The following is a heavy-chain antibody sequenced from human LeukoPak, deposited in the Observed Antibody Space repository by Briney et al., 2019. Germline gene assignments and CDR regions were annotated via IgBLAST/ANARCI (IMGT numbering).Heavy chain of an antibody. D-gene: IGHD3-22*01. CDR3: ARVPLSDASGHYYPH. V-gene: IGHV1-3*03. J-gene: IGHJ1*01. CDR1: GYTFTNYG. Sequence: GASVKVSCKTSGYTFTNYGMHWVRQAPRQSPEWMGWINTGNGNTKSSQEFQDRVTLTRDTSASTAYMELNSLGSEDTAVYYCARVPLSDASGHYYPHWGQGTLVTVSS. CDR2: INTGNGNT.